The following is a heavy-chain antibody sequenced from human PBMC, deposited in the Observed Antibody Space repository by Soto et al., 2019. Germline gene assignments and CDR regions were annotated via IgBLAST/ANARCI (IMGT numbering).Heavy chain of an antibody. CDR2: ISSTSTYI. Sequence: PGGSLRLSCAASGFTFSTYTMNWVRQAPGKGPEWVSSISSTSTYIYYADSLKGRFTISRDNAKNSLYLQMNSLRAEDTAVYYCAREGSYWNDVGPDWGQGTLVTVSS. D-gene: IGHD1-1*01. CDR1: GFTFSTYT. CDR3: AREGSYWNDVGPD. V-gene: IGHV3-21*01. J-gene: IGHJ4*02.